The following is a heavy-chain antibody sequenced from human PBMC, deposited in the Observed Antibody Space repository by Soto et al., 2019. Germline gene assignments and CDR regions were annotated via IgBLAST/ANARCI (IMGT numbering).Heavy chain of an antibody. Sequence: GESLKISCQGSGYTFTSYWIGWVRQMPGKGLEWVAIIYPADSNTRYSPSFRGQVTISADKSISIAYLQWSSLKASDTAIYYCARPFGMDVWGQGTTVTV. J-gene: IGHJ6*02. V-gene: IGHV5-51*01. CDR1: GYTFTSYW. CDR2: IYPADSNT. CDR3: ARPFGMDV.